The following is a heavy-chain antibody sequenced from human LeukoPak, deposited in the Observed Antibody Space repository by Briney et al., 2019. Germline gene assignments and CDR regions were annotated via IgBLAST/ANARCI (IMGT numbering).Heavy chain of an antibody. CDR1: GGSITSGSYY. V-gene: IGHV4-61*02. J-gene: IGHJ4*02. CDR3: ARDIRDESNFDY. CDR2: IYTSGGT. Sequence: SETLTLTCTVSGGSITSGSYYWSWIRQPAGKGLEWIGRIYTSGGTNYNPSLKSRVTISVDTSKNQFSLKLSSVTAADTAVYYCARDIRDESNFDYWGQGTLVTVSS. D-gene: IGHD5-24*01.